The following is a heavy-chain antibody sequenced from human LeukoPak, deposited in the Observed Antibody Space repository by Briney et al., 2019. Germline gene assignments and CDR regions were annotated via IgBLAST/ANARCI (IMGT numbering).Heavy chain of an antibody. CDR3: ARDQGLIVATKDAFDI. V-gene: IGHV4-4*02. CDR2: FHHSGSD. Sequence: AETLSLTCAVSGVTISSSNRRSWVRPPPGKGLEWIGVFHHSGSDNYTPSLKSRVTISVDKSKNQFYLKLSSVTAADTAVYYCARDQGLIVATKDAFDIWRQRRMVTVS. J-gene: IGHJ3*02. D-gene: IGHD5-12*01. CDR1: GVTISSSNR.